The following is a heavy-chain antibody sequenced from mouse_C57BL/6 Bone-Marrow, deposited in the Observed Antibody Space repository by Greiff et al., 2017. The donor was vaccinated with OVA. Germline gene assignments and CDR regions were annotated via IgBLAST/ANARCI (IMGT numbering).Heavy chain of an antibody. D-gene: IGHD2-2*01. CDR1: GYNFTSYW. V-gene: IGHV1-50*01. CDR2: IDPSDSYT. Sequence: VQLQQPGAELVKPGASVKLSCKASGYNFTSYWMQWVKQRPGQGLEWIGEIDPSDSYTNYNQKFKGKATLTVDTSSSTAYMQLSSLTSEDSAVYYCARLGLRQAYYFDYWGQGTTLTVSS. J-gene: IGHJ2*01. CDR3: ARLGLRQAYYFDY.